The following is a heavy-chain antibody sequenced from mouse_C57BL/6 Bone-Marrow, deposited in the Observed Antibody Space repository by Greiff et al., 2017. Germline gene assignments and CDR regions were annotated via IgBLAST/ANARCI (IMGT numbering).Heavy chain of an antibody. CDR2: IHPNSGST. D-gene: IGHD1-1*01. V-gene: IGHV1-64*01. Sequence: QVHLQQSGAELVKPGASVKLSCKASGYTFTSYWMHWVKQRPGQGLEWIGMIHPNSGSTNYNEKFKSKATLTVDKSSSTAYMQLSSLTSEDSAVYYCARPLRYPFAYWGQGTLVTVSA. J-gene: IGHJ3*01. CDR1: GYTFTSYW. CDR3: ARPLRYPFAY.